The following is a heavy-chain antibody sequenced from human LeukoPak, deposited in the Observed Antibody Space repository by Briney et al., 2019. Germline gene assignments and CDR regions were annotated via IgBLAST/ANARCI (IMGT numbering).Heavy chain of an antibody. CDR2: VDPEDGET. J-gene: IGHJ4*02. V-gene: IGHV1-69-2*01. D-gene: IGHD3-3*01. CDR3: ATDHMGFLIY. Sequence: ASVKITCKVSGYTFTDYYMHWVQQAPGKGLEWMGLVDPEDGETIYAEKFQGRVTITADTSADTAYMELSSLRSEDTAVYYCATDHMGFLIYWGQGTLVTVSS. CDR1: GYTFTDYY.